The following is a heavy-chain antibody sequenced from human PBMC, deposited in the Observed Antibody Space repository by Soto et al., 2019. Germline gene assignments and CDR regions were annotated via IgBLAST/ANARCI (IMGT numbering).Heavy chain of an antibody. J-gene: IGHJ6*02. V-gene: IGHV1-18*01. CDR1: GYTFTSYG. CDR2: ISAYNGNT. CDR3: AREKSNGMDV. Sequence: GASVKVSCKASGYTFTSYGISWVRQAPGQGLEWMGWISAYNGNTNYAQKFQGRVTMTRNTSISTAYMELSSLRSEDTAVYYCAREKSNGMDVWGQGTTVTVSS.